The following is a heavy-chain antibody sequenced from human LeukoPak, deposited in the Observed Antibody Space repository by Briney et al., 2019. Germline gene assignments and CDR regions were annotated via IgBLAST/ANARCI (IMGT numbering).Heavy chain of an antibody. CDR1: GYTFTGYY. CDR2: INPNSGGT. V-gene: IGHV1-2*02. CDR3: ARVQWLVPGYFQH. J-gene: IGHJ1*01. Sequence: VASVKVSFKASGYTFTGYYVHWVRQPHGQGLARMGWINPNSGGTNYAQKFQGRVTITRDTSISTAYMALSSLRSDDTPVYYCARVQWLVPGYFQHWGQGTLVTVSS. D-gene: IGHD6-19*01.